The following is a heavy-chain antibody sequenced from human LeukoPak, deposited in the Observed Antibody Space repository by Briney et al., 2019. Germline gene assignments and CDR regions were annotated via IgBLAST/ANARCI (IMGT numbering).Heavy chain of an antibody. J-gene: IGHJ4*02. CDR3: AGERVRRYFDY. Sequence: HPGGSLRLSCAASGFTVSSNYMSWGRQAPGKGLEWVSVIYSGGSTYYADSVKGRFTISRDNSKNTLYLQMNSLRAEDTAVYYCAGERVRRYFDYWGQGTLVTVSS. CDR1: GFTVSSNY. D-gene: IGHD1-1*01. V-gene: IGHV3-53*01. CDR2: IYSGGST.